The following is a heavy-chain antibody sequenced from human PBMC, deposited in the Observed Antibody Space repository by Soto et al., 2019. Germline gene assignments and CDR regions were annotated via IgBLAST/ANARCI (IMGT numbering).Heavy chain of an antibody. V-gene: IGHV1-69*01. CDR1: GGTFRSYV. D-gene: IGHD6-6*01. J-gene: IGHJ4*02. Sequence: VQLVQSGAEVKKPGSSVKVSCKASGGTFRSYVISWVRQAPGEGLEWMGGIIPLIGTENYAQKFQGRVTITADESTSTVYMGLSSLRSEDTCLYYCATRRAARPDYFDSWGQGTLVTVSS. CDR2: IIPLIGTE. CDR3: ATRRAARPDYFDS.